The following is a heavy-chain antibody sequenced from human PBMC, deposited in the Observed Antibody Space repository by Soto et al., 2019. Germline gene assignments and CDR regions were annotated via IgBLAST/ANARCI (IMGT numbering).Heavy chain of an antibody. CDR2: IYYSGNT. CDR3: ARGEYDFWSGPQEYWFDP. D-gene: IGHD3-3*01. V-gene: IGHV4-39*07. J-gene: IGHJ5*02. Sequence: SEPLSLTCTVSGGSSSSDNYWRWLRHPPGGGLWWIGLIYYSGNTDYNPSLKSRLSISVDSSKNQFSLKLSSMSPADTAVYDWARGEYDFWSGPQEYWFDPWGQGALVTVSS. CDR1: GGSSSSDNY.